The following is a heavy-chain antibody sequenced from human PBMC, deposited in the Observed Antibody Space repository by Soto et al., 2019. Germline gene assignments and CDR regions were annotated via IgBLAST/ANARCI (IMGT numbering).Heavy chain of an antibody. CDR2: IISIFGTT. Sequence: ASVKVSCKASGGTFSSYAISWVRQAPGQGLEWMGGIISIFGTTNYAQKLQGRVTITADASTSTAYMELSSLRSEDTAGYYCARENNRDPGSYRGMAAWGPGTPVTVSS. D-gene: IGHD1-26*01. J-gene: IGHJ6*02. CDR3: ARENNRDPGSYRGMAA. V-gene: IGHV1-69*13. CDR1: GGTFSSYA.